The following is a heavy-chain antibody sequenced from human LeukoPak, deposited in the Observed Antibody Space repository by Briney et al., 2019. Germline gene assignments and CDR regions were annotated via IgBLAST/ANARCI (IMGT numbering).Heavy chain of an antibody. J-gene: IGHJ4*02. V-gene: IGHV4-38-2*02. CDR3: ARDQTCQQYSSGCRRSGFDY. CDR1: GYSISSGYY. Sequence: SETLSLTCTVSGYSISSGYYWGWIRQPPGKGLEWIGRIYSSGSTNYNPSLKSRVTMSVDTSKNQFSLKLSSVTAADTAVYYCARDQTCQQYSSGCRRSGFDYWGQGTLVTVSS. CDR2: IYSSGST. D-gene: IGHD6-19*01.